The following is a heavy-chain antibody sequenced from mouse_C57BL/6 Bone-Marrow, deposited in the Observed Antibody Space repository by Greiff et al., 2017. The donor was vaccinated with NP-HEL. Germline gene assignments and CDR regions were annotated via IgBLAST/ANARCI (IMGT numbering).Heavy chain of an antibody. CDR1: GYAFSSSW. J-gene: IGHJ1*03. D-gene: IGHD1-1*01. CDR2: IYPGDGDT. Sequence: VQLQQSGPELVKPGASVKISCKASGYAFSSSWMNWVKQRPGKGLEWIGRIYPGDGDTNYNGKFKGKATLTADKSSSTAYMQLSSLTSEDSAVYFCARGIWDYGSSYWYFDVWGTGTTVTVSS. V-gene: IGHV1-82*01. CDR3: ARGIWDYGSSYWYFDV.